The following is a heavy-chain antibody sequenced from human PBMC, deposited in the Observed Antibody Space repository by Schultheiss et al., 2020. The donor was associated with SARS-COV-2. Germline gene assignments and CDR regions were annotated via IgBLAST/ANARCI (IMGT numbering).Heavy chain of an antibody. Sequence: GGSLRLSCAASGFTFSSYWMSWVRQAPGKGLEWVSVIYSGGSTYYADSVKGRFTISRHNSKNTLYLQMNSLRAEDTAVYYCAKVGTAMVYAFDIWGQGTMVTVSS. D-gene: IGHD5-18*01. CDR2: IYSGGST. J-gene: IGHJ3*02. V-gene: IGHV3-53*01. CDR3: AKVGTAMVYAFDI. CDR1: GFTFSSYW.